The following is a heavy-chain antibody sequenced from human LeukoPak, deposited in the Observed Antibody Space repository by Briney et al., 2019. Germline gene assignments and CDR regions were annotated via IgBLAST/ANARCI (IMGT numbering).Heavy chain of an antibody. CDR1: GYTFTSYY. Sequence: GASVKVSCKASGYTFTSYYMHWVRQAPGQGLEWMGIINPSGGSTSYAQKFQGRVTMTTDMSMSTAYMELSRLTSDDTAVYYCARAGGRSWFDPWGQGTLVTVSS. V-gene: IGHV1-46*01. J-gene: IGHJ5*02. CDR2: INPSGGST. CDR3: ARAGGRSWFDP.